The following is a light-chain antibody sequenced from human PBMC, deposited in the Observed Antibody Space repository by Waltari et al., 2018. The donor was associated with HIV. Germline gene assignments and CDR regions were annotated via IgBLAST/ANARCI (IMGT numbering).Light chain of an antibody. V-gene: IGLV2-11*01. J-gene: IGLJ3*02. CDR3: CSYAGSPWV. Sequence: QSALTQPRSVSGSPGQSVTLSCPGTSSDVGGYNYVSWYQQHPGKAPQLMIYDVSKRPSGVPDRFSGSKSGNTASLTISGLQAEDEADYYCCSYAGSPWVFGGGTKLTVL. CDR1: SSDVGGYNY. CDR2: DVS.